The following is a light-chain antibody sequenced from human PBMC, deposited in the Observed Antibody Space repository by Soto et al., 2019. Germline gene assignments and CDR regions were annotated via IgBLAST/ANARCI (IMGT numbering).Light chain of an antibody. J-gene: IGLJ1*01. V-gene: IGLV2-8*01. CDR3: SSYAGSSNV. CDR2: EVT. Sequence: QSALTQPPSASGSPGQSVTISCTGTSSDVGGYDYVSWYQQRPGKAPKLLIHEVTKRPSGVPDRFSGSKSGNTASLTVSGLQAEDEADYYCSSYAGSSNVFGTGTKLTVL. CDR1: SSDVGGYDY.